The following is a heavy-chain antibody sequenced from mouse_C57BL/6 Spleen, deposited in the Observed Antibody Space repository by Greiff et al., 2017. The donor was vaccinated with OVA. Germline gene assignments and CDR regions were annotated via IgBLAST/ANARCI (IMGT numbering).Heavy chain of an antibody. CDR2: INPNNGGT. CDR1: GYTFTDYN. V-gene: IGHV1-18*01. CDR3: ARMGYYGSSSYFDY. J-gene: IGHJ2*01. Sequence: EVQLVESGPELVKPGASVKIPCKASGYTFTDYNMDWVKQSHGKSLEWIGDINPNNGGTIYNQKFKGKATLTVDKSSSTAYMELRSLTSEDTAVYYCARMGYYGSSSYFDYWGQGTTLTVSS. D-gene: IGHD1-1*01.